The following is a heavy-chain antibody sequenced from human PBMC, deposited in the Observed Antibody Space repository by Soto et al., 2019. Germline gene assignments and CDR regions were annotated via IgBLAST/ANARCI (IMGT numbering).Heavy chain of an antibody. CDR3: AGERVVVISVSYYYYGMDV. CDR2: IWYDGSNK. V-gene: IGHV3-33*01. D-gene: IGHD3-22*01. CDR1: GFTFSSYG. Sequence: PGGSLRLSCAASGFTFSSYGMHWVRQAPGKGLEWVAVIWYDGSNKYYADSVKGRFTISRDNSKNTLYLQMNSLRAEDTAVYYCAGERVVVISVSYYYYGMDVWGQGTTVTVSS. J-gene: IGHJ6*02.